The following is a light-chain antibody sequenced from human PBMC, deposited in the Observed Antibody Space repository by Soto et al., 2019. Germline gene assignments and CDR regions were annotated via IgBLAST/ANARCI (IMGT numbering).Light chain of an antibody. J-gene: IGLJ1*01. V-gene: IGLV1-51*01. CDR3: GSWDSSLSAYV. Sequence: QSVLTQPPSMSAAPGQKVTISCFGSSSNIGGNSVSWYQQLPGTAPKLLIYDDNKRPSGIPDRFSGSKSGTSATLGITGFQTGDEADYYCGSWDSSLSAYVFGTGTKVTVL. CDR2: DDN. CDR1: SSNIGGNS.